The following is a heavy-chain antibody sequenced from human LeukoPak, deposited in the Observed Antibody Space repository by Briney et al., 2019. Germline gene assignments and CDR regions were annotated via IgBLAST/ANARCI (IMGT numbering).Heavy chain of an antibody. CDR1: GYAFTSYG. Sequence: ASVKVSCKASGYAFTSYGISWVRQAPGQGLEWMGWISAYNGNTDYAKTLQGRVTRTTATSTSPAYVELRSLRSDDTAVYYCARASLWYGEFSNYYYGMDVWGQGTTVTVSS. CDR2: ISAYNGNT. CDR3: ARASLWYGEFSNYYYGMDV. D-gene: IGHD3-10*01. V-gene: IGHV1-18*01. J-gene: IGHJ6*02.